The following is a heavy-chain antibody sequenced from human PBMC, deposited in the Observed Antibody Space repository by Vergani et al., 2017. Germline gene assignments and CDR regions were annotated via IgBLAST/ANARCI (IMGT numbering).Heavy chain of an antibody. J-gene: IGHJ3*02. V-gene: IGHV5-51*01. CDR1: GYSFTSYW. D-gene: IGHD3-10*01. Sequence: EVQLVQSGAEVKKPGESLKISCKGSGYSFTSYWIGWVRQMPGKGLEWMGIIYPGDSDTRYSPSFQGQFTISADKSNSTAYLQWSSLKASDTAMYYCARRVTMVRGVISKYDAFDIWGQGTMVTVSS. CDR2: IYPGDSDT. CDR3: ARRVTMVRGVISKYDAFDI.